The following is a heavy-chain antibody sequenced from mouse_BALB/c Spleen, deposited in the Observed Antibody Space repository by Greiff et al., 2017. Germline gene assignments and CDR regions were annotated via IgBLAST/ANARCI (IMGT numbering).Heavy chain of an antibody. V-gene: IGHV1-55*01. Sequence: VQLQQPGAELVKPGTSVKLSCKASGYNFTSYWINWVKLRPGQGLEWIGDIYPGSGSTNYNEKFKSKATLTVDTSSSTAYMQLSSLASEDSALYYCAREYGSPYAMDYWGQGTSVTVAS. CDR3: AREYGSPYAMDY. D-gene: IGHD1-1*01. J-gene: IGHJ4*01. CDR1: GYNFTSYW. CDR2: IYPGSGST.